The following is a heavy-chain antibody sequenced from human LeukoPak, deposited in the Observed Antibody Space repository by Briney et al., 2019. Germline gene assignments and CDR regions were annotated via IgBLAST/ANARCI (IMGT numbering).Heavy chain of an antibody. CDR1: GFSFNTYG. CDR2: IRYDGGTQ. CDR3: VNERTYSYGSIDY. Sequence: PGGSLRLSCAASGFSFNTYGLHWVRQAPGKGLEWVAFIRYDGGTQYYADSVKGRFTISRDDSKKTLYLQMNSLRTEDTARYHCVNERTYSYGSIDYWGQGTLVTVSS. V-gene: IGHV3-30*02. J-gene: IGHJ4*02. D-gene: IGHD3-16*01.